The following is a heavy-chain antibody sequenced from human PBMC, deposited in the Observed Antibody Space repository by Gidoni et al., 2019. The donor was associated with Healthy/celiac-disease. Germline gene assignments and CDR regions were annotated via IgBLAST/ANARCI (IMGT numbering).Heavy chain of an antibody. D-gene: IGHD2-2*01. J-gene: IGHJ3*02. Sequence: EVQLLESGGTLVQPGGSLRLSCAAAECTFSNDAMTWVRQAPGKGLEWVSTITSSGDSTFYVDSVRGRFTISRDNSKNTLYMQMNSLRAEDTAVYHCAKDISSTWHNVFDIWGQGTMVTVSS. V-gene: IGHV3-23*01. CDR3: AKDISSTWHNVFDI. CDR1: ECTFSNDA. CDR2: ITSSGDST.